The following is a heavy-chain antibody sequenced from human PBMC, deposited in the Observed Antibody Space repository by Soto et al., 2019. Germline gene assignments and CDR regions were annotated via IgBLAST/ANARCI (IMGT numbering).Heavy chain of an antibody. CDR2: INPNSGGT. CDR1: GYTFTGYY. V-gene: IGHV1-2*04. CDR3: ARDQSGNPYSYYAMDV. D-gene: IGHD1-1*01. J-gene: IGHJ6*02. Sequence: ASVKGSGKAAGYTFTGYYMHWVRQAPGQGLEWMGWINPNSGGTNYAQKFQGWVTMTRDTSISTAYMELSRLRSDDTAVYYCARDQSGNPYSYYAMDVSCQGPTLTV.